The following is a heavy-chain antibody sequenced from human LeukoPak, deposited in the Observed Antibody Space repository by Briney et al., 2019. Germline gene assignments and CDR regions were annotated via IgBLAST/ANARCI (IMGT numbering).Heavy chain of an antibody. V-gene: IGHV3-7*01. CDR2: IKQDGSEK. CDR3: ARQGSYYNVHYFDY. D-gene: IGHD3-10*01. J-gene: IGHJ4*02. CDR1: GFTFSSYW. Sequence: PGGSLRLSCAASGFTFSSYWMSWVRQAPGKGLEWVANIKQDGSEKYYVDSVKGRFTISRDNAKNSLYLQMNGLRAEDTAVYYCARQGSYYNVHYFDYWGQGTLVTVSS.